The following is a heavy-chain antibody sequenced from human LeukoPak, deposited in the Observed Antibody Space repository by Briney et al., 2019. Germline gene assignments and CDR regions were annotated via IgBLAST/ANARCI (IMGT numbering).Heavy chain of an antibody. CDR1: GFTFSTSA. Sequence: PGGSLRLSCAASGFTFSTSAMHWVRQAPGKGPHWVAVISYDGTYKYYADSVKGRFTISRDNSKNTLYLHMNSLITEDTAVYNCATVGSTRVFDYWGQGTLVTVSS. CDR2: ISYDGTYK. D-gene: IGHD1-26*01. J-gene: IGHJ4*02. CDR3: ATVGSTRVFDY. V-gene: IGHV3-30*04.